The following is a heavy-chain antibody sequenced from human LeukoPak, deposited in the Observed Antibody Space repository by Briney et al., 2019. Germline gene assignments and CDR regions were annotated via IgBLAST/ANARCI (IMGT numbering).Heavy chain of an antibody. D-gene: IGHD1-26*01. CDR1: GGSFRGYY. CDR3: ARGGEWELLYYFDY. J-gene: IGHJ4*02. V-gene: IGHV4-34*01. Sequence: SETLSLTCAAYGGSFRGYYWSWIRQPPGKGLEWIGEINHSGSTNYNPSLKSRVTISVDTSKNQFSLKLSSVTAADTAVYYCARGGEWELLYYFDYWGQGTLVTVSS. CDR2: INHSGST.